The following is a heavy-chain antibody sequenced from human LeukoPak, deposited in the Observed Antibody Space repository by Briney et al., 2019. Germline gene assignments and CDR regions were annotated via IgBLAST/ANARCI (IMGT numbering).Heavy chain of an antibody. CDR1: GGSISSSSYY. Sequence: SETLSLTCTVSGGSISSSSYYWGWIRQPPGKGLELIGSIYYSGSTYYNPSLKSRVTISVDTSKNQFSLKLSSVTAADTAVYYCARHSGYCSGGSCYPNWFDPWGQGTLVTVSS. V-gene: IGHV4-39*01. D-gene: IGHD2-15*01. CDR2: IYYSGST. J-gene: IGHJ5*02. CDR3: ARHSGYCSGGSCYPNWFDP.